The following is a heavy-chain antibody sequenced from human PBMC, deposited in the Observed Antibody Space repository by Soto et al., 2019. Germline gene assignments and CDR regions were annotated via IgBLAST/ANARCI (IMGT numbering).Heavy chain of an antibody. CDR2: ISAYNGQT. Sequence: QVQLVQSGAEVKKPGASVKVSCKASGYPFDTYGINWVRQAPGQRPEWMGWISAYNGQTDYAQNFQGRVTMATDTSTNTAYMELRNLRSDDTAVYYCARDPHECWNSYFFDPWGPGTLVTVSS. CDR3: ARDPHECWNSYFFDP. J-gene: IGHJ5*02. V-gene: IGHV1-18*01. D-gene: IGHD3-3*01. CDR1: GYPFDTYG.